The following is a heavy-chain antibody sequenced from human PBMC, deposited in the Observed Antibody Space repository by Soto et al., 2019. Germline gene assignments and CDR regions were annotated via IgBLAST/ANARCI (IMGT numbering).Heavy chain of an antibody. CDR3: GRPNWNSRGGGLNL. J-gene: IGHJ4*02. D-gene: IGHD1-7*01. V-gene: IGHV3-11*01. CDR1: GFTFGDFY. Sequence: QAQLVESGGDLVQPGGSLRLSCAASGFTFGDFYMTWIRLAPGRGLEWISYISKTSSTIYYADSVKGRFSISRDNAENSLYRQMNSLRQEDRAGYYCGRPNWNSRGGGLNLWGRGTLVIVSS. CDR2: ISKTSSTI.